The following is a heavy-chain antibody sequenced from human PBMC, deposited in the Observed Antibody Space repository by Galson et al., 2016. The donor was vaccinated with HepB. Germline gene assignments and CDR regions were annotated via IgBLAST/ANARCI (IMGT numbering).Heavy chain of an antibody. D-gene: IGHD3-10*01. CDR3: ARASRSYYNWFKP. V-gene: IGHV5-51*01. Sequence: QSGAEVKKPGESLKISCSTSGYNFATYWIGWVRQVSGKGLEWMGVIYPGDSDTRYSPSFQGQVSISADKSVNTTYLELTSLKASDTAIYYCARASRSYYNWFKPWGQGTLVTVSS. CDR2: IYPGDSDT. CDR1: GYNFATYW. J-gene: IGHJ5*02.